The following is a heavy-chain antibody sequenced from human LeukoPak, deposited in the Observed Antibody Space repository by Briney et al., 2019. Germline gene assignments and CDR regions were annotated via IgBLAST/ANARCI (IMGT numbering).Heavy chain of an antibody. CDR2: ISYDGTKT. CDR3: AKDESSSSLVDY. D-gene: IGHD6-6*01. J-gene: IGHJ4*02. V-gene: IGHV3-30*18. CDR1: GFTFTTYG. Sequence: PGGSLRLSCAASGFTFTTYGMHWVRQAPGEGLDWVALISYDGTKTYYSDSVKGRFTISRDNSKNTLYLQMNSLRAEDTAVYYCAKDESSSSLVDYWGQGTLVTVSS.